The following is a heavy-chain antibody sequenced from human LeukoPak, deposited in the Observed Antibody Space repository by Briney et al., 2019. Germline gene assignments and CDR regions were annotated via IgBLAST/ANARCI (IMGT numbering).Heavy chain of an antibody. CDR2: INHSGST. CDR1: GGSFSGYY. V-gene: IGHV4-34*01. J-gene: IGHJ6*02. CDR3: ARGVVVPAAMLVYYYGMDV. D-gene: IGHD2-2*01. Sequence: SETLSLTCAVYGGSFSGYYWSWIRQPPGKGLEWLGKINHSGSTNYNPSLKSRVTISVDTSKNQFSLKLSSVTAADTAVYYCARGVVVPAAMLVYYYGMDVWGQGTTVTVSS.